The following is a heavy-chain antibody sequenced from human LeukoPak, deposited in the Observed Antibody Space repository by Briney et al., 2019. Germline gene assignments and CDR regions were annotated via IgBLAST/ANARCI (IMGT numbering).Heavy chain of an antibody. J-gene: IGHJ6*02. CDR1: GGSFSGYY. Sequence: SETLSLTCAVYGGSFSGYYWSWIRQPPGKGLEWIGEINHSRSTNYNPSLKSRVTISVDTSKNQFSLKLSSVTAADTAVYYCARGFRRIIVATKYGMDVWGQGTTVTVSS. D-gene: IGHD5-12*01. CDR2: INHSRST. V-gene: IGHV4-34*01. CDR3: ARGFRRIIVATKYGMDV.